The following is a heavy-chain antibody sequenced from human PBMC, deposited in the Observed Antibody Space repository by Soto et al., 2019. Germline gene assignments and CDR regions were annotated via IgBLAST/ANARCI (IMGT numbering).Heavy chain of an antibody. J-gene: IGHJ4*02. CDR2: IYYSGST. Sequence: SETLSLTCTVSGGSISSGDYYWSWIRQPPGKGLEWIGYIYYSGSTYYNPSLKSRVTISVDTSKNQFSLKLSSVTAADTAVYYCARFNIAVYYFDYWGQGTLVTVSS. CDR1: GGSISSGDYY. D-gene: IGHD2-15*01. CDR3: ARFNIAVYYFDY. V-gene: IGHV4-30-4*01.